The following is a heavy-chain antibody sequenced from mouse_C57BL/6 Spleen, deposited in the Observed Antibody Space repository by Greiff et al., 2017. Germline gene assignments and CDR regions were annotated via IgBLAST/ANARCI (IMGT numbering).Heavy chain of an antibody. J-gene: IGHJ1*03. CDR2: INPNNGGT. V-gene: IGHV1-26*01. CDR1: GYTFTDYY. D-gene: IGHD1-1*01. Sequence: EVKLQQSGPELVKPGASVKISCKASGYTFTDYYMNWVKQSHGKSLEWIGDINPNNGGTSYNQKFKGKATLTVDKSSSTAYMELRSLTSEDSAVYYCARQSITTVVDFDVWGTGTTVTVSS. CDR3: ARQSITTVVDFDV.